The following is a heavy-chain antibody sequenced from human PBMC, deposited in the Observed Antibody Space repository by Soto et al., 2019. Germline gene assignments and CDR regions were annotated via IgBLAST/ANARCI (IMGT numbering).Heavy chain of an antibody. D-gene: IGHD2-15*01. Sequence: QVQLQQWGAGLLKPSEPLSLTCAVYGGSFSGYYWSWIRHPPGKGLEWIGEINHSGSTNYNPSLKSPVTISVDTAKYQFSLQLSSVTAAATAVYYCVRGGDIVVVVAATSWNWFDPWGQGTLVIVSS. CDR2: INHSGST. CDR1: GGSFSGYY. J-gene: IGHJ5*02. V-gene: IGHV4-34*01. CDR3: VRGGDIVVVVAATSWNWFDP.